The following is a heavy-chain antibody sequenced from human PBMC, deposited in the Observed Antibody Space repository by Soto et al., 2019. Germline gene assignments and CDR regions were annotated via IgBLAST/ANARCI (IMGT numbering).Heavy chain of an antibody. CDR3: ARVQYRGYAFRLACDI. V-gene: IGHV1-3*01. Sequence: QVQLVQSGAQVKKPGASVKVSCKASGYTFANYSLHWVRQAPGRRLEWMGWIHAGNGYTKYSQSFQGRVTITRDTSASTVHMDLTSLRSEDTAVYNCARVQYRGYAFRLACDIWCQGTMVTVSS. CDR1: GYTFANYS. J-gene: IGHJ3*02. CDR2: IHAGNGYT. D-gene: IGHD5-12*01.